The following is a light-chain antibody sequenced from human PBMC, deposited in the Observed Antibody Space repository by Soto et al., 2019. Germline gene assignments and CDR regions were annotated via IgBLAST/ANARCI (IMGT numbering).Light chain of an antibody. J-gene: IGKJ2*03. CDR1: QDINGY. CDR2: SAS. V-gene: IGKV1-39*01. CDR3: QHCYVAPYS. Sequence: DIQMTQSPSSVSASIGDTVTITCRASQDINGYLNWYQQKPGEVPKLLIYSASNLHSGVPSRFTGSGSETDFTLTIRSLHPEDSAPYYCQHCYVAPYSFGQGTKVDI.